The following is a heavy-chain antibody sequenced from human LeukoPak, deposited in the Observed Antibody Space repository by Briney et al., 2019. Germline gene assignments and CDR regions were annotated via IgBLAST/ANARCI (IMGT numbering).Heavy chain of an antibody. Sequence: QTGRSLRLSCVASGFTFSRYWMHWVRQAPGKGLVLVARSNRDGSDTSYADSVKGRFTISRDNAKNRLYRQMNSLRAEDTAVYYCARGNGGGYNRSSAVTVLDYWGQGTLVTVSS. CDR3: ARGNGGGYNRSSAVTVLDY. D-gene: IGHD6-6*01. CDR1: GFTFSRYW. CDR2: SNRDGSDT. V-gene: IGHV3-74*01. J-gene: IGHJ4*02.